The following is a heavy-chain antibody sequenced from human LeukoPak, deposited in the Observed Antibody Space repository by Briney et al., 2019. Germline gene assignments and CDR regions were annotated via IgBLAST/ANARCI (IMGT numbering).Heavy chain of an antibody. J-gene: IGHJ4*02. CDR1: GFNFSPYW. CDR3: ARDQDGVGTTIDF. V-gene: IGHV3-74*01. CDR2: INGDGSGT. D-gene: IGHD1/OR15-1a*01. Sequence: GGSLRLSCAASGFNFSPYWMHWVRQAPGKGLVWVARINGDGSGTWYADFVKGRFTISRDNARNTLSLQMNSLRAEDTALYYCARDQDGVGTTIDFWGQGTLVTVSS.